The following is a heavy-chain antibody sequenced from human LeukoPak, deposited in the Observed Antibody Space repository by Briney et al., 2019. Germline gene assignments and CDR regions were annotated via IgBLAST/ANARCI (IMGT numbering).Heavy chain of an antibody. CDR3: GRSLGYCGGGSCYPFDW. J-gene: IGHJ4*02. V-gene: IGHV3-7*04. CDR1: GFSFSSFW. D-gene: IGHD2-15*01. CDR2: IKQDGSEI. Sequence: GGSLRLSCAASGFSFSSFWMTWVRQTPGRGLEWVANIKQDGSEIYYVDSLKGRFIISRDNAKSSLYLQMNSLRAEDTAVYYWGRSLGYCGGGSCYPFDWWARGPRVTVS.